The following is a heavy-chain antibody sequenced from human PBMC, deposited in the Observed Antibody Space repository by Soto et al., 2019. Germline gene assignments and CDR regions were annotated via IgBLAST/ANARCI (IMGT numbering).Heavy chain of an antibody. CDR1: GYTFTSYG. J-gene: IGHJ4*02. V-gene: IGHV1-18*01. Sequence: QVQLVQSGAEVKKPGASVKVSCKASGYTFTSYGISWVRQAPGQGLEWMGWISAYNGNKKYAQKFQGRVTMTTDTSPGTAHMALRGLRPDGAAVYYCARDVHMGLPAGWGQATVVSVSS. D-gene: IGHD2-2*01. CDR2: ISAYNGNK. CDR3: ARDVHMGLPAG.